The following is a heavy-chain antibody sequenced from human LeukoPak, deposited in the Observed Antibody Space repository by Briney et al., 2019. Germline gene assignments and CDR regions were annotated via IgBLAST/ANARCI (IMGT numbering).Heavy chain of an antibody. V-gene: IGHV1-18*01. D-gene: IGHD3-10*01. Sequence: ASVKVSCKASGGTFTSYGISWVRQAPGQGLEWMGWISAYNGNTNYAQKLQGRVTMTTDTSTSTAYMELRSLRSDDTAVYYCARDRSDAGSGSYPVLPDYWGQGTLVTVSS. CDR3: ARDRSDAGSGSYPVLPDY. CDR2: ISAYNGNT. CDR1: GGTFTSYG. J-gene: IGHJ4*02.